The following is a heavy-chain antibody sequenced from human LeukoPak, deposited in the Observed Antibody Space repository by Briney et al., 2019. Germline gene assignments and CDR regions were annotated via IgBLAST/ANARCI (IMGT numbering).Heavy chain of an antibody. Sequence: SETLSLTCAVYRGSFSGYWSWIRQPPGKGLEWIGEIHHSGSTNYNPSLKSRVTISVDTSKNQFSLNLSSVTAADTAVYYCARAQNSGYAWAAFDIWGQGTMVTVSS. CDR3: ARAQNSGYAWAAFDI. J-gene: IGHJ3*02. D-gene: IGHD5-12*01. V-gene: IGHV4-34*01. CDR2: IHHSGST. CDR1: RGSFSGY.